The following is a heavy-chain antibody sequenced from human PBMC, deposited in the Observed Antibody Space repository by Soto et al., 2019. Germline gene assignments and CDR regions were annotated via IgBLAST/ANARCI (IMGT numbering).Heavy chain of an antibody. Sequence: GGSLRLSCAASGFTFSSYGMHWVRQAPGKGLEWVAVISYDGSNKYYADSVKGRFTISRDNSKNTLYLQMNSLRAEDTAVYYCAKDQGDGYNYSDYWGQGTLVTVSS. V-gene: IGHV3-30*18. D-gene: IGHD5-12*01. J-gene: IGHJ4*02. CDR1: GFTFSSYG. CDR3: AKDQGDGYNYSDY. CDR2: ISYDGSNK.